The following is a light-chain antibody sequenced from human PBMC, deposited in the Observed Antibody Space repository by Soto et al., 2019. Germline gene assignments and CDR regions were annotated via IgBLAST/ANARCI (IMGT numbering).Light chain of an antibody. J-gene: IGKJ2*01. CDR2: TSG. Sequence: IQMTQSPSSLSASVGDRVTITCRASQRITTYLNWYQQKPGEAPKLLISTSGTLQRGVPSRFSGSESGTDFTLTITALRPEDFATYFCQQTYSTQYTFGPGTKLEIK. CDR1: QRITTY. V-gene: IGKV1-39*01. CDR3: QQTYSTQYT.